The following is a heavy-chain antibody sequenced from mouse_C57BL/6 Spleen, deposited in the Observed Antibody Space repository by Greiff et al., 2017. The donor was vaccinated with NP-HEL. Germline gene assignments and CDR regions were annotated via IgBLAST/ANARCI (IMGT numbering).Heavy chain of an antibody. J-gene: IGHJ1*03. D-gene: IGHD2-1*01. CDR2: IYPRDGST. Sequence: VQLQQSGPELVKPGASVKLSCKASGYTFTSYDINWVKQRPGQGLEWIGWIYPRDGSTKYNEKFKGKATLTVDTSSSTAYMELHSLTSEDSAVYFCARSLYYGNYADWYFDVWGTGTTVTVSS. CDR1: GYTFTSYD. CDR3: ARSLYYGNYADWYFDV. V-gene: IGHV1-85*01.